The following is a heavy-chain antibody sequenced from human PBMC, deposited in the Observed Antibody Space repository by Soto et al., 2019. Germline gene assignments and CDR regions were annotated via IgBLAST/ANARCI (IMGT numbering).Heavy chain of an antibody. CDR1: GFTFSSYS. CDR3: LREEAAYDILTGYYKLNAFDI. CDR2: ISSSSSYI. J-gene: IGHJ3*02. D-gene: IGHD3-9*01. V-gene: IGHV3-21*01. Sequence: GSLRLSCAASGFTFSSYSMNWVRQAPGKGLEWVSSISSSSSYIYYADSVKGRFTISRDNAKNSLYLQMNSLRAEDTAVYYFLREEAAYDILTGYYKLNAFDIWGQGTMVTVSS.